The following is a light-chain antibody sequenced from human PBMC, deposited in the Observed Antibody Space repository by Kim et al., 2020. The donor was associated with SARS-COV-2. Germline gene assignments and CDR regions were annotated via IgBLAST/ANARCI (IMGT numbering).Light chain of an antibody. Sequence: ASVGYTVAIACRASQVIRNYLAWYQQKPGKVPKVLSYNASTLHSGVPSRFSGSGSGADFTLTISSLQPEDVATYYCQQYNTALETFGGGTKVDIK. CDR3: QQYNTALET. CDR1: QVIRNY. V-gene: IGKV1-27*01. J-gene: IGKJ4*01. CDR2: NAS.